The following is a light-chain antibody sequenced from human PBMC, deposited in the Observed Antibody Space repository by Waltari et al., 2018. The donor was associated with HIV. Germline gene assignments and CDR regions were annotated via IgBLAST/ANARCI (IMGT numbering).Light chain of an antibody. CDR3: TSYVSSASPE. V-gene: IGLV2-14*01. CDR1: SSDINYENY. J-gene: IGLJ3*02. Sequence: QSALPQPASVSGSPGQSITISCTGTSSDINYENYVSWYQHHPGKAPKVIISEVTNRHAGVSLRCAGTKSGKTATLTISGLQAEDEADYFCTSYVSSASPEFGGWTRLTVL. CDR2: EVT.